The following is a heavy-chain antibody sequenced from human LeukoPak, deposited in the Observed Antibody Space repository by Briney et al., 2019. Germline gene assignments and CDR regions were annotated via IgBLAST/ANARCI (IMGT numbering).Heavy chain of an antibody. CDR3: ARNHCSGGTCYFDY. J-gene: IGHJ4*02. V-gene: IGHV4-39*01. CDR2: IYYSGTT. Sequence: PSETLSLTCTVSGGSISTDSNFFWGWIRQPPGKGLDWIGIIYYSGTTYYNPSLKGRVTISADTAKSQFSLQLSSVTAADTAVYYCARNHCSGGTCYFDYWGQGTRVTVSS. CDR1: GGSISTDSNFF. D-gene: IGHD2-15*01.